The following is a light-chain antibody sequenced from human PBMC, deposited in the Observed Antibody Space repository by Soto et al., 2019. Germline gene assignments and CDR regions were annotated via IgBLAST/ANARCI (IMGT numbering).Light chain of an antibody. V-gene: IGLV3-21*02. J-gene: IGLJ2*01. Sequence: SYELTQPPSVSVAPGQTASISCGGYNLEFKSVHWYQQRPGQAPVLVVFDDRGRPSGIPDRFSGASSGNTATLTISRVEAGDESDFYCQVWDSDSDHVVFGGGTQLTVL. CDR1: NLEFKS. CDR3: QVWDSDSDHVV. CDR2: DDR.